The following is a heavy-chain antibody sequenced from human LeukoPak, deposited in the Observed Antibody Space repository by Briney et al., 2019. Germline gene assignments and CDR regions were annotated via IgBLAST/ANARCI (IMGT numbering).Heavy chain of an antibody. CDR3: AREQQSAHYYYYGMDV. J-gene: IGHJ6*02. CDR2: INAGNGNT. Sequence: ASVKVSCKASGYTFTSYAMHWVRQAPGQRLEWMGWINAGNGNTKYSQKFQGRVTITRDTSASTAYMELSSLRSEDTAVYYCAREQQSAHYYYYGMDVWGQGTTVTVSS. CDR1: GYTFTSYA. D-gene: IGHD6-13*01. V-gene: IGHV1-3*01.